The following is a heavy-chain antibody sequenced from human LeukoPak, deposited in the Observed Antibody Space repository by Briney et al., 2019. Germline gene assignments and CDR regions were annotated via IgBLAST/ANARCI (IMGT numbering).Heavy chain of an antibody. D-gene: IGHD5/OR15-5a*01. V-gene: IGHV3-53*01. CDR1: GFTVSSNY. CDR2: IYSGGST. Sequence: GGSLRLSCAASGFTVSSNYMSWVRQAPGKGLEWVSVIYSGGSTYYADSVKGRFTISRDNSKNTLYLQMNSLRAEDTAVYYCARDSTDYYYYYMDVWGKGTTVTVSS. J-gene: IGHJ6*03. CDR3: ARDSTDYYYYYMDV.